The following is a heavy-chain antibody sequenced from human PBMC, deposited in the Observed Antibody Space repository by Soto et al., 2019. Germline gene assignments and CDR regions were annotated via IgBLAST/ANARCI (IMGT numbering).Heavy chain of an antibody. J-gene: IGHJ4*02. CDR1: GFTFSSYA. CDR3: AKAFFASYDFWSGTNDY. D-gene: IGHD3-3*01. V-gene: IGHV3-23*01. CDR2: ISGSGGST. Sequence: LRLSCAASGFTFSSYAMSWVRQAPGKGLEWVSAISGSGGSTYYADSVKGRFTISRDNSKNTLYLQMNSLRAEDTAVYYCAKAFFASYDFWSGTNDYWGQGTLVTVSS.